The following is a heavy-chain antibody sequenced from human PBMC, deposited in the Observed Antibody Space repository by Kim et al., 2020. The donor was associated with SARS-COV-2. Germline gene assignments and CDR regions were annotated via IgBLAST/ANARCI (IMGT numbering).Heavy chain of an antibody. J-gene: IGHJ6*02. D-gene: IGHD4-4*01. Sequence: GGSLRLSCAASGFSISRNYMNWVRQAPGEGLEWVSVIYSGGSTLYADSVKGRFTVSRDISKSTVYLQMNSLRADDTAVYYCARSGGYSYYGMDIWCQGTT. V-gene: IGHV3-53*01. CDR2: IYSGGST. CDR1: GFSISRNY. CDR3: ARSGGYSYYGMDI.